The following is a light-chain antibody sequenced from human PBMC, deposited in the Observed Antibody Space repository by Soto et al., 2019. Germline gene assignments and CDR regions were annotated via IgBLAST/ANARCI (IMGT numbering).Light chain of an antibody. J-gene: IGKJ1*01. CDR2: DES. CDR1: QSVSSY. CDR3: LQDYIYPWT. V-gene: IGKV3-11*01. Sequence: EIVLTQSPATLSLSPGESATLSCRASQSVSSYLAWYQQKTGQAPRILIYDESNRATGIPARFSGSGSGTDLNLTISRLQPEDFATYYCLQDYIYPWTFGQGTKVDIK.